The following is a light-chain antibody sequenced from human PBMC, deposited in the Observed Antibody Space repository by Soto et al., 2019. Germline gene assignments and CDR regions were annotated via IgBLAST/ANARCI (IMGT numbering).Light chain of an antibody. V-gene: IGLV2-8*01. J-gene: IGLJ2*01. CDR2: EVT. CDR1: SSDVGDYNS. CDR3: SSYVGINPPVI. Sequence: QSALTQPPSASGSPGQSVTISCTGTSSDVGDYNSVSWYQQHAGKAPTLLIYEVTKRPSGVPDRFSGSKSGNTASLTVSGLQAEDEADYFCSSYVGINPPVIFGGGTKVTVL.